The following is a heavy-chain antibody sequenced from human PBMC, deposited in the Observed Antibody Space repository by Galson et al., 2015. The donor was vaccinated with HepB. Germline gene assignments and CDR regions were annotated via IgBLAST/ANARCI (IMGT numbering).Heavy chain of an antibody. V-gene: IGHV1-8*01. Sequence: SVKVSCKASGYSFTGHDINWVRQATGQGLEWMGWMNPNTGNTGYAQKFQGRLTLTRNTSIGTAYMELRSLRSDDTAMYYCARQISSSWYYFDHWGQGILVTVSS. CDR1: GYSFTGHD. CDR3: ARQISSSWYYFDH. J-gene: IGHJ4*02. CDR2: MNPNTGNT. D-gene: IGHD6-13*01.